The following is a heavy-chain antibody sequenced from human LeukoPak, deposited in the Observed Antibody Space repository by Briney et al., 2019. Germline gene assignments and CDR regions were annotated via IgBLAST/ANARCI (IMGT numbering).Heavy chain of an antibody. Sequence: GGSLRLSCAASGFTFSSYGMHWVRQAPGKGLEWVSAISGSGGSTYYADSVKGRFTISRDNSKNTLYLQMNSLRAEDTAVYYCAKDPSGIYFANAFDIWGHGTMVTVSS. CDR3: AKDPSGIYFANAFDI. D-gene: IGHD1-26*01. J-gene: IGHJ3*02. V-gene: IGHV3-23*01. CDR1: GFTFSSYG. CDR2: ISGSGGST.